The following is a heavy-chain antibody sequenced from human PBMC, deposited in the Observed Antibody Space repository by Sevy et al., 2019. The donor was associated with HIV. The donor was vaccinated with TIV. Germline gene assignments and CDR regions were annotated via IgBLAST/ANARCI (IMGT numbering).Heavy chain of an antibody. V-gene: IGHV4-59*01. D-gene: IGHD1-26*01. CDR1: RGSISSYY. J-gene: IGHJ1*01. CDR2: IYYSGST. Sequence: SETLSLTCTVSRGSISSYYWSWIRQPPGKGLEWIGYIYYSGSTNYNPSLKSRVTISVDTSKNQFSLKLSSVTAADTAVYYCARVVVGATMDAEYFQHWGQGTLVTVSS. CDR3: ARVVVGATMDAEYFQH.